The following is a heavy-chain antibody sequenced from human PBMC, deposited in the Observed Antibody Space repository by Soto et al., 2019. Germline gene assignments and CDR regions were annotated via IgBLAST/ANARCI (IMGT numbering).Heavy chain of an antibody. CDR1: GFTFSAYA. D-gene: IGHD6-19*01. J-gene: IGHJ4*02. CDR3: ARAPVAGSTGPV. V-gene: IGHV3-48*04. Sequence: PGGSLRLSCVSSGFTFSAYAMNWVRQAPGKGLEWLSSIDGSGGPIYYAGSLEGRFTISRDNAKDSLYLQMNSLRADDTGVYYCARAPVAGSTGPVWGQGTLVTVSS. CDR2: IDGSGGPI.